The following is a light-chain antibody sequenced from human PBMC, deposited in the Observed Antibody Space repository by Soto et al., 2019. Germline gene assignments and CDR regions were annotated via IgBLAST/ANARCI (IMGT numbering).Light chain of an antibody. J-gene: IGKJ1*01. CDR1: QTISSNY. V-gene: IGKV3-20*01. CDR2: GTS. CDR3: QQYVSWT. Sequence: ESGLRQSPGTLSVSPGERATLSCRASQTISSNYLAWYQQKPGQAPSLLIYGTSSRATGIPDRFSGSGSGTDFTLTISRLEPEDSAIYYCQQYVSWTFGQGTKVEIK.